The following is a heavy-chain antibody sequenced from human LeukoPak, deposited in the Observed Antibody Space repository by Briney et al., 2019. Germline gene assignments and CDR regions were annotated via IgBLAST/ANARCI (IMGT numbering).Heavy chain of an antibody. CDR1: GGTFSSYA. CDR3: AREIGVAARPGFYVY. V-gene: IGHV1-69*04. J-gene: IGHJ4*02. Sequence: GASVKISCKASGGTFSSYAISWVRQAPGQGLEWMGRIIPTLGIANYAQKFQGRVTITADKSTSTAYMELSSLRSEDTAVYYCAREIGVAARPGFYVYWGQGTLVTVSS. CDR2: IIPTLGIA. D-gene: IGHD6-6*01.